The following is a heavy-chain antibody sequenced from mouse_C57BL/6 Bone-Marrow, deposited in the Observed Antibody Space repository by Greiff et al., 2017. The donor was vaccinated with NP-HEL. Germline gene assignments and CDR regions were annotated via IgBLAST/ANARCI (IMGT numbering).Heavy chain of an antibody. V-gene: IGHV2-2*01. J-gene: IGHJ1*03. CDR1: GFSLTSYG. CDR3: ARKNYGSSSYWYFDV. D-gene: IGHD1-1*01. CDR2: IWSGGST. Sequence: VQLQQSGPGLVQPSQSLSITCTVSGFSLTSYGVHWVHQSPGKGLEWLGVIWSGGSTDYNAAFISRLSISKDNSKSQVFFKMNSLQADDTAIYYCARKNYGSSSYWYFDVWGTGTTVTVSS.